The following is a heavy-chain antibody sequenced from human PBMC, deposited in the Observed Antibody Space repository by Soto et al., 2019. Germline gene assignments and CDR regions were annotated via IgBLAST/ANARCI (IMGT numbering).Heavy chain of an antibody. V-gene: IGHV1-3*01. D-gene: IGHD3-3*01. J-gene: IGHJ6*02. Sequence: ASVRVSCKASGYTFTSYAMHWVRQAPGQRLEWMGWINAGNGNTKYSQKFQGRGTITRDTSASTAYMELSSLRSEDTAVYYCARTYYDFFSEVQYGMDVWGQGTTVTVSS. CDR1: GYTFTSYA. CDR3: ARTYYDFFSEVQYGMDV. CDR2: INAGNGNT.